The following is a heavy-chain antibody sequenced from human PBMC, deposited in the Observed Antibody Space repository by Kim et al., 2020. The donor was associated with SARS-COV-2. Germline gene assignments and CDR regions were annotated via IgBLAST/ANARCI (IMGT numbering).Heavy chain of an antibody. V-gene: IGHV1-69*13. J-gene: IGHJ6*02. D-gene: IGHD5-12*01. CDR2: IIPIFGTA. CDR3: AQGGYDSRDYYYYGMDV. Sequence: SVKVSCKASGGTFSSYAISWVRQAPGQGLEWMGGIIPIFGTANYAQKFQGRVTITADESTSTAYMELSSLRSEDTAVYYCAQGGYDSRDYYYYGMDVWGQGTTVTVSS. CDR1: GGTFSSYA.